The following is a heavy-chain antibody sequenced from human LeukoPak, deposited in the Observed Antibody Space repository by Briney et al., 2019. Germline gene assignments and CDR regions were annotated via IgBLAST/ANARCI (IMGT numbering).Heavy chain of an antibody. CDR1: GYTFTSYY. Sequence: ASVKVSCKASGYTFTSYYMHWVRQAPGQGLEWMGIINPSGGSTSYTQKFQGRVTMTRDTSTSTVYMGLSSLRSEDTAVYYCARVGVDLEYCSGGSCYSNYYYYGMDVWGQGTTVTVSS. CDR2: INPSGGST. D-gene: IGHD2-15*01. J-gene: IGHJ6*02. V-gene: IGHV1-46*01. CDR3: ARVGVDLEYCSGGSCYSNYYYYGMDV.